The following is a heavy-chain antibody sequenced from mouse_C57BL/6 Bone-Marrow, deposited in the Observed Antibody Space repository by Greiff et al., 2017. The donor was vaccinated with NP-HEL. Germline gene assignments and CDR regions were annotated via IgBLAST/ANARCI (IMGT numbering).Heavy chain of an antibody. CDR2: ISYSGST. CDR1: GYSITSDY. V-gene: IGHV3-8*01. J-gene: IGHJ4*01. Sequence: EVQLQESGPGLAKPSQSLSLTCSVSGYSITSDYWNWFRKFPGNKLEYMGYISYSGSTYYNPSLKSLISITRDTSKNQYYLQLNSVTTEDTATYYCARGIYDAYWNYAMDYWGQGTSVTVSS. D-gene: IGHD2-3*01. CDR3: ARGIYDAYWNYAMDY.